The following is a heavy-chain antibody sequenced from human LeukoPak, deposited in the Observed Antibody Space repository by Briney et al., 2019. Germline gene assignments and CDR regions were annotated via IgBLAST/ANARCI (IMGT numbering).Heavy chain of an antibody. Sequence: GGSLRLSCAASGFTFDGFGMSWVRQGPGKGLEWVSGINWNSESTGYADSVKGRFTISRDNAKNSLYLQMNSLRAGDTAVYYCARTIEMATISYFDYWGQGTLVTVSS. J-gene: IGHJ4*02. V-gene: IGHV3-20*04. CDR2: INWNSEST. CDR3: ARTIEMATISYFDY. CDR1: GFTFDGFG. D-gene: IGHD5-24*01.